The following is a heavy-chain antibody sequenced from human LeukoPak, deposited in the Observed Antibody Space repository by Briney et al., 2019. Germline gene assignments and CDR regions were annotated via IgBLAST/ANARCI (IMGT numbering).Heavy chain of an antibody. J-gene: IGHJ6*03. CDR1: GFTFSSYS. Sequence: GGSLRLSCAASGFTFSSYSMNWVRQAPGKGLEWVSYFSTSSSHIYYADSVKGRFTISRDNAKNSLYLQMNSLRAEDTAIYYCARAGLADYYYYYMDVWGKGTTVTVSS. CDR3: ARAGLADYYYYYMDV. CDR2: FSTSSSHI. V-gene: IGHV3-21*04. D-gene: IGHD3/OR15-3a*01.